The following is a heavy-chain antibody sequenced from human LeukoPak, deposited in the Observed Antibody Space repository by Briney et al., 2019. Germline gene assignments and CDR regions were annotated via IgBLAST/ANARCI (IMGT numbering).Heavy chain of an antibody. CDR3: AKDRYYYDSTGYRGIDF. V-gene: IGHV3-23*01. D-gene: IGHD3-22*01. Sequence: PGGSLRLSCAASGFTFSGYAMGWVRQAPGKGLEWVSAISGSGTNTYYADSVKGRFTISRDNSKNTLYLQMNSLRAEDTAVYYRAKDRYYYDSTGYRGIDFWGQGTLVTVSS. J-gene: IGHJ4*02. CDR2: ISGSGTNT. CDR1: GFTFSGYA.